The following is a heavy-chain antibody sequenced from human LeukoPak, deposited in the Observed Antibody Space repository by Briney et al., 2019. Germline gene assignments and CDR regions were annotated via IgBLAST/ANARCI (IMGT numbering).Heavy chain of an antibody. CDR2: IDPSDSYT. Sequence: GESLQISSKGSGSRFTSYWISWVRQMPGKGLEWMGRIDPSDSYTNYSPSFQGHVTISVDKSISPAYLQCSGLKASDTAMYYCARRLQRHFDYWGQGTLVTVSS. J-gene: IGHJ4*02. V-gene: IGHV5-10-1*01. CDR3: ARRLQRHFDY. CDR1: GSRFTSYW. D-gene: IGHD2-15*01.